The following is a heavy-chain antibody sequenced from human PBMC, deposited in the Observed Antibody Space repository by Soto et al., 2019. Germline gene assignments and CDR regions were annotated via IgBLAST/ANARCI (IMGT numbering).Heavy chain of an antibody. V-gene: IGHV3-53*01. Sequence: EVQLVESGGGLIQPGGSLRLSCAVSGFTVSNNYMSWVRQAPGKGLEGVSVIYSGGYTAYGDSVKGRFTISRDNSKNNLCPQINGRRAAHRAVVSGATPPGGGGYWGQGTLVTVSS. CDR3: ATPPGGGGY. CDR2: IYSGGYT. J-gene: IGHJ4*02. CDR1: GFTVSNNY. D-gene: IGHD3-10*01.